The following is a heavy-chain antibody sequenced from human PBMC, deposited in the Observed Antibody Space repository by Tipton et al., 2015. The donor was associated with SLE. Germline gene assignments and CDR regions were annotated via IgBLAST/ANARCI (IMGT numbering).Heavy chain of an antibody. Sequence: SLRLSCSASGFTFSSYAMHWVRQAPGKGLEYVSAISSNGGSTYYADSVKGRFTISRDNSKNTLYLQMNSLRAEDTVVYYCARELGSSYFFDYWGQGTLVTVSS. J-gene: IGHJ4*02. D-gene: IGHD6-13*01. CDR2: ISSNGGST. V-gene: IGHV3-64*04. CDR1: GFTFSSYA. CDR3: ARELGSSYFFDY.